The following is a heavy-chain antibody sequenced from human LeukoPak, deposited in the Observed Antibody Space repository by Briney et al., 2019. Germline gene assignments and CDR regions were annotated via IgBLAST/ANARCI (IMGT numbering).Heavy chain of an antibody. CDR3: AVASPRPFFDY. CDR1: GGSFSGYY. J-gene: IGHJ4*02. Sequence: SETLSLTCAVYGGSFSGYYWSWIRQPPGKGLEWIGQINHSGSTNYNPSLKSRATISVATSKNQFSLKLSSVTAADTAVYYCAVASPRPFFDYWGQGTLVTVSS. D-gene: IGHD5-12*01. CDR2: INHSGST. V-gene: IGHV4-34*01.